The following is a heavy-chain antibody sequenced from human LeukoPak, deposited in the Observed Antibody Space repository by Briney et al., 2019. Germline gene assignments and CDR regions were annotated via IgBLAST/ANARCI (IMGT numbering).Heavy chain of an antibody. V-gene: IGHV3-15*01. J-gene: IGHJ4*02. CDR1: GFTFSNAW. CDR2: IKSKTDGGTT. D-gene: IGHD3-3*01. Sequence: GGSLRLSCAASGFTFSNAWMSWVRQAPGKGLEWVGRIKSKTDGGTTDYAAPVKGRFTISRDDSKNTLYLQMNSLKTEDTAVYYCTTIMYYDFWSGYSDFDYWGQGTLVTVSS. CDR3: TTIMYYDFWSGYSDFDY.